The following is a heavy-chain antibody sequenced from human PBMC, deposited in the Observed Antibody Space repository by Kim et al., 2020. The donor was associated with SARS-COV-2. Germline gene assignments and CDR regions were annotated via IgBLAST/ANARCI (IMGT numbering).Heavy chain of an antibody. CDR1: GGSFSGYY. V-gene: IGHV4-34*01. CDR3: ARVHGVNYYSFDY. CDR2: INHSGST. D-gene: IGHD3-10*01. Sequence: SETLSLTCAVYGGSFSGYYWSWIRQPPGKGLEWIGEINHSGSTNYNPSLKSRVTISVDTSKNQFSLKLSSVTAADTAVYYCARVHGVNYYSFDYWGQGTLVTVSS. J-gene: IGHJ4*02.